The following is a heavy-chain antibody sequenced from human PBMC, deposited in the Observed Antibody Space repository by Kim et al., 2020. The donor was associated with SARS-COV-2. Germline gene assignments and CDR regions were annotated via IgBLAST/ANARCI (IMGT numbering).Heavy chain of an antibody. D-gene: IGHD1-26*01. J-gene: IGHJ5*02. Sequence: ASVKVSCKTSGYTLTELAIHWVRQAPGRGLEWMGGFDPEDGETVYSQKFQGRVTMTEDTSTDTAYMEMSSLGSDDTAIYYFTTEKTLGAKLHKCFDPWGQ. V-gene: IGHV1-24*01. CDR1: GYTLTELA. CDR2: FDPEDGET. CDR3: TTEKTLGAKLHKCFDP.